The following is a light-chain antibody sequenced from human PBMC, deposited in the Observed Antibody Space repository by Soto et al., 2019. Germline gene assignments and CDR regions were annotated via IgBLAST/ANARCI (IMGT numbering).Light chain of an antibody. CDR1: QSIGNF. V-gene: IGKV1-39*01. CDR2: AAS. J-gene: IGKJ5*01. Sequence: DIQMTQSPSSLSASVGDRVTITCRASQSIGNFLSWFQQKPGKAPKLLIFAASNLQNDVPSRFSGSGSGTDFTLTISSLQTEDFAAYYCQQAHGTFGQGTRLEIK. CDR3: QQAHGT.